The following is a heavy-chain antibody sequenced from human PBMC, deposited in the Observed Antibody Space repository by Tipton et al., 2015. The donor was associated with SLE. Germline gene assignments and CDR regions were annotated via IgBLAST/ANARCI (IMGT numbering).Heavy chain of an antibody. CDR3: VKSVVVVSPRDYHYYMDV. V-gene: IGHV4-61*02. Sequence: TLSLTCTVSGDSFSSGSSSWNWVRQPAGKGLEWIGLIYNSGITNYNPSLQSRVTLSVDMSKNQFSLRLSSVTAADTGVYYCVKSVVVVSPRDYHYYMDVWGKGTTVTVSS. CDR2: IYNSGIT. D-gene: IGHD2-15*01. J-gene: IGHJ6*03. CDR1: GDSFSSGSSS.